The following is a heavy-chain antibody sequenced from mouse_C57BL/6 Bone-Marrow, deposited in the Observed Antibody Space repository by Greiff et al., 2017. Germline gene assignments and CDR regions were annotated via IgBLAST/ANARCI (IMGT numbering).Heavy chain of an antibody. D-gene: IGHD1-1*01. CDR1: GYTFTSYW. Sequence: QVQLQQPGAELVMPGASVKLSCKASGYTFTSYWMHWVKQRPGQGLEWIGEIAPSDSYTNYNQKFKGKSTLTVDKSSSTAYMQLSSLTSEDSAVYCCATITTVVGSYWYFDVWGTGTTVTVSS. CDR3: ATITTVVGSYWYFDV. CDR2: IAPSDSYT. J-gene: IGHJ1*03. V-gene: IGHV1-69*01.